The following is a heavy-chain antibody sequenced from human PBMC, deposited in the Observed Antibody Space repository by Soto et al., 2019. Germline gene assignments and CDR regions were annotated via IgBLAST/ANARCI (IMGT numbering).Heavy chain of an antibody. CDR3: AREDRDRETGLVPAAIDGMDV. CDR2: IMPVFGIA. CDR1: GGTFSRYS. D-gene: IGHD2-2*01. J-gene: IGHJ6*02. Sequence: QVQLVQSGAEVKKPGSSVKVSCKASGGTFSRYSFTWVRQAPGHGLEWMGRIMPVFGIAIYAQKFKGRVTITADESTSTAFMELSSLRSEDTAVYYCAREDRDRETGLVPAAIDGMDVWGQGTTVTVSS. V-gene: IGHV1-69*08.